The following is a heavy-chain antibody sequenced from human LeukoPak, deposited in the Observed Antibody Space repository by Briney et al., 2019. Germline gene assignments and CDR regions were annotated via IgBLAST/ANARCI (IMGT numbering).Heavy chain of an antibody. CDR3: ARLRDSWFDS. CDR1: GYSFTSYW. V-gene: IGHV5-51*01. CDR2: IYPGDSDT. D-gene: IGHD5-24*01. Sequence: GESLKISCKGFGYSFTSYWIGWVRQMPGKGLEWMGIIYPGDSDTRYSPSFQGQVTIPADKSISTAYLHWSSLKASDTAMYYCARLRDSWFDSWGQGTLVTVSS. J-gene: IGHJ5*01.